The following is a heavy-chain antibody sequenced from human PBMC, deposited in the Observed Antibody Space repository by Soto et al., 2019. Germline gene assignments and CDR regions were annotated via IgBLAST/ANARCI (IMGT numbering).Heavy chain of an antibody. J-gene: IGHJ4*02. CDR2: IKQDGSEK. D-gene: IGHD6-19*01. CDR3: ARAPYLNGIAVAGPLDY. Sequence: EVQLVESGGGLVQPGGSLRLSCAASGFTFSSYWMSWVRQAPGKGLEWVANIKQDGSEKYYVDSVKGRFTISRDNAKNSLYLQMNSLRAEDTAVYYCARAPYLNGIAVAGPLDYWGXXTXXXVSS. V-gene: IGHV3-7*03. CDR1: GFTFSSYW.